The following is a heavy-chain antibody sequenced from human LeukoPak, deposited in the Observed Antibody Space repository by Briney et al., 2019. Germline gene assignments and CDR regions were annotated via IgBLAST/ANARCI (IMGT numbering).Heavy chain of an antibody. CDR3: ARDHKPRNYCSGGTCHSYYNAMDV. D-gene: IGHD2-15*01. V-gene: IGHV3-30*04. Sequence: GGSLRLSCAASGFTFSTYAMHWVRQAPGKGLEWVAVISYDGGNKYYADSVKGRFTISRDNSKNTLYLQMNSLRAEDTAVYYCARDHKPRNYCSGGTCHSYYNAMDVWGKGTTVTVSS. J-gene: IGHJ6*04. CDR2: ISYDGGNK. CDR1: GFTFSTYA.